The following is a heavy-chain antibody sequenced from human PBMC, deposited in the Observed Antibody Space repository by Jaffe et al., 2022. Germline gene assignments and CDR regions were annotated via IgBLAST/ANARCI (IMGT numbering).Heavy chain of an antibody. CDR3: AREGALYGDYLFDY. D-gene: IGHD4-17*01. CDR2: IYYSGST. Sequence: QVQLQESGPGLVKPSETLSLTCTVSGGSISSYYWSWIRQPPGKGLEWIGYIYYSGSTNYNPSLKSRVTISVDTSKNQFSLKLSSVTAADTAVYYCAREGALYGDYLFDYWGQGTLVTVSS. V-gene: IGHV4-59*01. J-gene: IGHJ4*02. CDR1: GGSISSYY.